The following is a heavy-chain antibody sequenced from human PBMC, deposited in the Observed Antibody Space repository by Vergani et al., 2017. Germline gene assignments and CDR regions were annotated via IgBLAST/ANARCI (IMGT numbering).Heavy chain of an antibody. CDR2: IYYSGST. V-gene: IGHV4-30-4*01. Sequence: QVQLQESGPGLVKPSQTLSLTCTVSGGSISSGDYYWSWIRQPPGKGLEWIGYIYYSGSTYYNPSLKSRVTISVDTSKNQFSLKLSSVTAADTAVYYCAXDRRYCSSTSCYNYWFDPWGQGTLVTVSS. CDR1: GGSISSGDYY. CDR3: AXDRRYCSSTSCYNYWFDP. J-gene: IGHJ5*02. D-gene: IGHD2-2*02.